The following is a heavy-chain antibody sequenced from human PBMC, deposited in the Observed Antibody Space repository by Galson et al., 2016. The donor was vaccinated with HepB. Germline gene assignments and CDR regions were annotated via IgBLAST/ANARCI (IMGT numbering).Heavy chain of an antibody. CDR1: GYTFNNYG. D-gene: IGHD1-26*01. V-gene: IGHV1-18*01. J-gene: IGHJ6*02. Sequence: SVKVSCKASGYTFNNYGVNWVRQAPGQGLEWVGLISTYSGDTYYAQNLQGRVTMTTDTSTSTAYMELRSLRSDDTAMYYCAREQGVGYAMDVWGQGTTVTVSS. CDR2: ISTYSGDT. CDR3: AREQGVGYAMDV.